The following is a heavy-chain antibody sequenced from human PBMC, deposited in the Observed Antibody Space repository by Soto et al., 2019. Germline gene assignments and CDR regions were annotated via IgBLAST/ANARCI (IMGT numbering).Heavy chain of an antibody. D-gene: IGHD3-3*01. CDR1: GFTFSSYW. V-gene: IGHV3-7*01. J-gene: IGHJ6*03. CDR2: IKQDGSEK. CDR3: ARTDFWSGYYYMDV. Sequence: GGSLRLSCAASGFTFSSYWMSWVRQAPGKGLEWVANIKQDGSEKYYVDSVKGRFTISRDNAKNSLYLQMNSLRAEDTAVYYCARTDFWSGYYYMDVWGKGTTVTVSS.